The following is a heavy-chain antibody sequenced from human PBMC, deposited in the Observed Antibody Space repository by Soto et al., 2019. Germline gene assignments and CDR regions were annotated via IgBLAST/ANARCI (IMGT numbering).Heavy chain of an antibody. D-gene: IGHD3-16*01. CDR3: ARGGGVSMDV. CDR2: ISYDGSNK. CDR1: GFTFSSYA. V-gene: IGHV3-30-3*01. J-gene: IGHJ6*02. Sequence: QVQLVESGGGVVQPGRSLRLSCAASGFTFSSYAMHWVRQAPGKGLEWVAVISYDGSNKYYADSVKGRFTISRDNSKNTRYLQMNSLRAEDTAGYYCARGGGVSMDVWGQGATVTVSS.